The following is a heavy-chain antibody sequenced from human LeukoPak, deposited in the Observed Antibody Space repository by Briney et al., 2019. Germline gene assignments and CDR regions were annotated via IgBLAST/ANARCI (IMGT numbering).Heavy chain of an antibody. D-gene: IGHD5-12*01. J-gene: IGHJ4*02. V-gene: IGHV4-59*01. CDR2: IYYSGST. CDR1: GGSISSYY. Sequence: SETLSLTCTVSGGSISSYYWSWTRQPPGKGLEWIGYIYYSGSTNYNPSLKSRVTISVDTSKNQFSLKLSSVTAADTAVYYCARKVGYSGYDYWGQGTLVTVSS. CDR3: ARKVGYSGYDY.